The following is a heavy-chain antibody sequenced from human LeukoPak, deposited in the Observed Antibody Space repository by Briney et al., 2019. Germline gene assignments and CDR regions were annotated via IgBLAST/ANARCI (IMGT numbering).Heavy chain of an antibody. V-gene: IGHV3-9*03. J-gene: IGHJ3*02. CDR2: ISRNSGSI. D-gene: IGHD6-13*01. CDR1: GFTFSSYA. Sequence: GGSLRLSCAGTGFTFSSYAMHWVRQAPGKGLEWVSGISRNSGSIGYADSVKGRFTISRDNAKNSLYLQMNSLRAEDMALYYCAKAVDSSSWTVAFDIWGQGTMVTVSS. CDR3: AKAVDSSSWTVAFDI.